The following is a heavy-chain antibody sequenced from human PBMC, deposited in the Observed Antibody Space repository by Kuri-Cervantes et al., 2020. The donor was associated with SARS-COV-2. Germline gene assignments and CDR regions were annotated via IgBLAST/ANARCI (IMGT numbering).Heavy chain of an antibody. J-gene: IGHJ6*03. Sequence: GGSLRLSCAASGFTFGSYWTHWVRQAPGKGLVWVSRIHSDGSSTSYADSVKGRFTISRDNAKHTLYLQMNSLRAEDTAVYYCAKCRVVPAQRGLYHMDVWGKGTTVTVSS. V-gene: IGHV3-74*01. CDR2: IHSDGSST. CDR3: AKCRVVPAQRGLYHMDV. CDR1: GFTFGSYW. D-gene: IGHD2-2*01.